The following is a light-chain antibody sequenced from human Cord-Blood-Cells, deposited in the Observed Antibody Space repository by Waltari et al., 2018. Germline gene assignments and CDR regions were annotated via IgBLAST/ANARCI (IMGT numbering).Light chain of an antibody. CDR3: QQYNNWYT. Sequence: AIRITQSPSSLSASTGDRVTITCRASQGISSYLAWYQQKPGKAPKLLIYAASTLQSGVPSRFSGSGSGTDFTLTISCLQSEDFAVYYCQQYNNWYTFGQGTKLEIK. CDR2: AAS. CDR1: QGISSY. J-gene: IGKJ2*01. V-gene: IGKV1-8*01.